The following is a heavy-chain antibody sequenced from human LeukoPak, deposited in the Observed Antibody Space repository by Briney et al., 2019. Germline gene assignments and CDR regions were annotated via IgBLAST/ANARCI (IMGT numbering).Heavy chain of an antibody. V-gene: IGHV4-38-2*01. CDR3: ARLSVAYDPYYFDF. Sequence: SETLSLTCSVTDYSISSGYFWGWIRQPPGTGLEWIGMIFHGGNTYYNPSLESRVTLSKDTSKNQFSLRLTPMTAADPAIYYCARLSVAYDPYYFDFWGQGTLVAVSS. D-gene: IGHD3-22*01. CDR1: DYSISSGYF. CDR2: IFHGGNT. J-gene: IGHJ4*02.